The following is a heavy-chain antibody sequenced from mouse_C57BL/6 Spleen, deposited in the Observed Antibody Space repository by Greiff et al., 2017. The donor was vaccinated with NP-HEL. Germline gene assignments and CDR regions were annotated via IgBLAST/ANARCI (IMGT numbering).Heavy chain of an antibody. D-gene: IGHD1-1*01. J-gene: IGHJ2*01. CDR3: ARSADYYGSSYYFDY. Sequence: VQLQQSGAELVKPGASVKLSCTASGFNIKDYYMHWVKQRTEQGLEWIGRIDPEDGETKYAQKFQGKATITADTSSNTAYMQLSSLTSEDTAVYYCARSADYYGSSYYFDYWGQGTTLTVSS. CDR2: IDPEDGET. CDR1: GFNIKDYY. V-gene: IGHV14-2*01.